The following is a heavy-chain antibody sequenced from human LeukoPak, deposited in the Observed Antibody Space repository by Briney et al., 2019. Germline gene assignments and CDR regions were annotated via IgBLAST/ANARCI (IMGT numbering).Heavy chain of an antibody. Sequence: ASVKVSCKASGYTFTSYGISWVRQAPGQGLEWLGWISAYNGNTNYAQKLQGRVTMTTDTSTSTAYMELRSLRSDDTAVYYCARDLNEYSSFNFGYWGQGTLVTVSS. CDR1: GYTFTSYG. J-gene: IGHJ4*02. CDR3: ARDLNEYSSFNFGY. D-gene: IGHD6-6*01. V-gene: IGHV1-18*01. CDR2: ISAYNGNT.